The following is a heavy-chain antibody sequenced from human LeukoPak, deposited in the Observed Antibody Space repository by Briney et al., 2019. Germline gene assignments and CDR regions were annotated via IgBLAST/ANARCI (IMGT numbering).Heavy chain of an antibody. CDR3: ARVVGGGYSGFDFDY. D-gene: IGHD5-12*01. J-gene: IGHJ4*02. CDR1: GYTLTDNY. V-gene: IGHV1-2*02. CDR2: INPNSGGT. Sequence: ASVKVSCKASGYTLTDNYMHWVRQAPGQGLEWMGWINPNSGGTNYAQKFQGRVTMTRDTSICTAYMELSRLRSDDTAVYYCARVVGGGYSGFDFDYWGQGTLVTVSS.